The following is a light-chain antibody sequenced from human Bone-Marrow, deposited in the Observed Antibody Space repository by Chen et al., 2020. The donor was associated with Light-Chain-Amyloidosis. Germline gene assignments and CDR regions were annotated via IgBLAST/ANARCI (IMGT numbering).Light chain of an antibody. CDR1: SSDDGGDNH. Sequence: QSALTQPASVSGFPGLSITISCTRTSSDDGGDNHVSWYQQHPDKAPKLMIYEVTNRPSWVPDRFSGSKSDNTASLTISGLQTEDEADYFCSSYTITNTLVFGSGTRVTVL. CDR3: SSYTITNTLV. J-gene: IGLJ1*01. CDR2: EVT. V-gene: IGLV2-14*01.